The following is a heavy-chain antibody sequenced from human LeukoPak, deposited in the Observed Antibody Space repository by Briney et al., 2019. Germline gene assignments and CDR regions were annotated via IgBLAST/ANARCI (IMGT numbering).Heavy chain of an antibody. CDR1: GFTFDGYA. V-gene: IGHV3-9*01. CDR3: ALCNETRDWFDP. CDR2: ISWNSGSI. J-gene: IGHJ5*02. Sequence: GRSLRLSCAASGFTFDGYAMHWVRQAPGKGLEWVSGISWNSGSIGYADSVKGRFTISRDNAKNSLYLQMNSLRAEDTALYYCALCNETRDWFDPWGQGTLVTVSS.